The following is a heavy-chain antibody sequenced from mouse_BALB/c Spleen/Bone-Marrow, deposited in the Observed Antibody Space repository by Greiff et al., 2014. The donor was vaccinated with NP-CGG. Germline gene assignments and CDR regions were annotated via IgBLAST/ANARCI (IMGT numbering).Heavy chain of an antibody. J-gene: IGHJ1*01. Sequence: QVQLQQSGAELVKPGALVKLSCKASGYTFTSYWMNWVKQRPGRGLEWIGRIDPSDSEAHYNQKFKDKATLTVDKSSSTAYIQLSSLTSEDSAVYYCARSHGYYPYWYFDVWGAGTTATVSS. CDR2: IDPSDSEA. D-gene: IGHD2-3*01. CDR1: GYTFTSYW. CDR3: ARSHGYYPYWYFDV. V-gene: IGHV1-69*02.